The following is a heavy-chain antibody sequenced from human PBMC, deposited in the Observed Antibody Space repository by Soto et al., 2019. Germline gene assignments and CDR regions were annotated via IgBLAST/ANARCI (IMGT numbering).Heavy chain of an antibody. D-gene: IGHD3-16*01. Sequence: EVQLVESGGGLVQPGGSLRLSCEVSGFTFSDHYMDWVRQAPGKGLELVGRSRNKANSVSTAYAPSVKGRFTISRDDSKSSLYLQMNSLKTDDPAVYYCTRIAYNYAPGDYWGQGTLVTVSS. V-gene: IGHV3-72*01. CDR1: GFTFSDHY. CDR3: TRIAYNYAPGDY. J-gene: IGHJ4*02. CDR2: SRNKANSVST.